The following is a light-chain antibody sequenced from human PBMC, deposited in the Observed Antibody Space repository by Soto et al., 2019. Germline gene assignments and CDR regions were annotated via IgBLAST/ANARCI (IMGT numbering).Light chain of an antibody. V-gene: IGKV1-12*01. CDR2: SAS. Sequence: IQMTQSPSSVSASVGDRVTITCRASQPISSWLAWYQQKPGQPPNLLIYSASTLRSGVPSRFSGSESGTLFTLTNTNLQPEDFATYYCQQASSFPLTFGGGTKVEV. CDR3: QQASSFPLT. J-gene: IGKJ4*01. CDR1: QPISSW.